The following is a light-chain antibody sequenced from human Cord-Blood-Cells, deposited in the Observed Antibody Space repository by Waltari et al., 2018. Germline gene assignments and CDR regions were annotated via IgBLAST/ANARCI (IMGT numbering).Light chain of an antibody. Sequence: QSALTQPPSASGSPGQSVTISCTGTTSAVGGYNSASWYQQHPGKAPNLIIYDVSKRPSGVPDRFSGSKSGNTASLTVSGLQAEDEADYYCSSYAGSNNYVFGTGTKVTVL. CDR1: TSAVGGYNS. CDR3: SSYAGSNNYV. V-gene: IGLV2-8*01. CDR2: DVS. J-gene: IGLJ1*01.